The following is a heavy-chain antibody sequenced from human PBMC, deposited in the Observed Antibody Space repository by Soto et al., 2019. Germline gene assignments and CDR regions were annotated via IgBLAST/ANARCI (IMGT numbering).Heavy chain of an antibody. V-gene: IGHV1-24*01. CDR3: STGGRDGTHPEAYYYYYMDV. J-gene: IGHJ6*03. CDR2: FDPEDGET. Sequence: ASVKVSCKVSGYTLTELSMHWVRQAPGKGLEWMGGFDPEDGETIYAQKFQGRVTMTEDTSTDTAYMELSSLRSEDTAVYYCSTGGRDGTHPEAYYYYYMDVWGKGTTVTVSS. D-gene: IGHD6-13*01. CDR1: GYTLTELS.